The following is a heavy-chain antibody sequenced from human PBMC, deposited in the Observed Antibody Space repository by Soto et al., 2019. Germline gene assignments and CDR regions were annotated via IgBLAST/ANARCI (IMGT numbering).Heavy chain of an antibody. D-gene: IGHD2-15*01. J-gene: IGHJ4*02. CDR1: GGSISSYY. CDR3: AGDRVRDGISPYFDY. Sequence: SETLSLTCTVSGGSISSYYWSWIRQPPGKGLEWIGYIYYSGSTNYNPSLKRRVTISVDTSKNQFSLKLSSVTAADTAVYYCAGDRVRDGISPYFDYWGQGTLVTVSS. V-gene: IGHV4-59*01. CDR2: IYYSGST.